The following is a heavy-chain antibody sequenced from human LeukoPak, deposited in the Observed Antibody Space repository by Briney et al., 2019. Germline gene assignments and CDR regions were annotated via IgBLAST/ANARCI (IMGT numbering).Heavy chain of an antibody. J-gene: IGHJ6*03. Sequence: GGSLRLSCAASGFTFSSYWMSWVRQAPGKGLEWVANIKQDGSGKYYVDSVKGRFTISRDNAKNSLYLQMNSLRAEDTAVYYCARDRAYGDYDYYYYMDVWGKGTTVTVSS. D-gene: IGHD4-17*01. CDR2: IKQDGSGK. V-gene: IGHV3-7*01. CDR1: GFTFSSYW. CDR3: ARDRAYGDYDYYYYMDV.